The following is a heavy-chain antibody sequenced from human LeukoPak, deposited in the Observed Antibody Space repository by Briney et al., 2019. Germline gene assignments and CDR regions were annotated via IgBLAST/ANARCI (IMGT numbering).Heavy chain of an antibody. J-gene: IGHJ4*02. CDR1: GFTFSSYG. CDR3: AKGRDSSRSLYFDY. D-gene: IGHD6-19*01. CDR2: ISYDGSNK. Sequence: GGSLRLSCAASGFTFSSYGMHWVRQAPGKGLEWVAVISYDGSNKYYADSVKGRFTISRDNSKNTLYLQMNSLRAEDTAVYYCAKGRDSSRSLYFDYWGQGTLVTVSS. V-gene: IGHV3-30*18.